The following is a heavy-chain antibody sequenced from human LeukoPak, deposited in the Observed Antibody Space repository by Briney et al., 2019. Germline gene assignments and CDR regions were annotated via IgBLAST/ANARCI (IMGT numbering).Heavy chain of an antibody. V-gene: IGHV3-23*01. D-gene: IGHD1-14*01. Sequence: GGSLRLSCTASGFIFSSYAMSWVRQSPGRGLEWVSCITGSGDSTDYGDSVKGRFTVSKDNSKNTLYLQMSDLRAEDTAIYYCAKGSNRVPFDPWGQGTLVTVSS. CDR2: ITGSGDST. CDR3: AKGSNRVPFDP. J-gene: IGHJ5*02. CDR1: GFIFSSYA.